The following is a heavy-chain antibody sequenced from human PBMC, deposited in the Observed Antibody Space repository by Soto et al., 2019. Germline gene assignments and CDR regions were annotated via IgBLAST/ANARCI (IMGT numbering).Heavy chain of an antibody. CDR2: IYYSGST. V-gene: IGHV4-39*01. J-gene: IGHJ6*03. CDR1: GGSISSSSYY. D-gene: IGHD2-2*01. Sequence: SETLSLTCTVSGGSISSSSYYWGWIRQPPGKGLEWIGSIYYSGSTYYNPSLKSRVTISVDTSKNQFSLKLSSVTAADTAVYYCASVPAAIHYYYYMDVWGKGTTVTVSS. CDR3: ASVPAAIHYYYYMDV.